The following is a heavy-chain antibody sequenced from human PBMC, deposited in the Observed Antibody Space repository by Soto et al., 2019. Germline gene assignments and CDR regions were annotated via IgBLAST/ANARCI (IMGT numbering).Heavy chain of an antibody. CDR2: IDPSDSYT. D-gene: IGHD3-22*01. Sequence: PGESLKISCKGSGYSFTSYWISWVRQMPGKGLEWMGRIDPSDSYTNYSPSFQGHVTISADKSISTAYLQWSSLKASDTAMYYCARTLYYYDSSGYFFGMDVWGQGTTVTVS. CDR3: ARTLYYYDSSGYFFGMDV. CDR1: GYSFTSYW. J-gene: IGHJ6*02. V-gene: IGHV5-10-1*01.